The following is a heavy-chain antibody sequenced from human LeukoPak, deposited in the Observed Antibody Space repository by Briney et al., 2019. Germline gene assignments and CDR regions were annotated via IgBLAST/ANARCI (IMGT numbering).Heavy chain of an antibody. J-gene: IGHJ5*02. V-gene: IGHV1-18*01. CDR1: GYTFISYG. D-gene: IGHD6-6*01. CDR2: ISVYNGNT. CDR3: ARDRIAVRPNWFDP. Sequence: APVKVSCKASGYTFISYGIIWVRQAPGQRLEWMGWISVYNGNTNYAQKLQGRLTMTTDTSTSTAYMELRSLRSDDTAVYYCARDRIAVRPNWFDPWGQGTLVTVSS.